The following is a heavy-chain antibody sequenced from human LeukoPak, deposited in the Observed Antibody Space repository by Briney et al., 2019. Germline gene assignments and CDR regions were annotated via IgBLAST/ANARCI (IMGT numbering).Heavy chain of an antibody. D-gene: IGHD6-19*01. Sequence: GGSLSLSCAASGFSFSDYLMDWVRQTPGKGLEWVGRSRSKARSHSTEYAASVKGRFTISRDDSKNVLYLQMNSLKIEDAAVYYCGAGAGGSGPFDYWGQGTPVTVSS. CDR2: SRSKARSHST. CDR3: GAGAGGSGPFDY. CDR1: GFSFSDYL. V-gene: IGHV3-72*01. J-gene: IGHJ4*02.